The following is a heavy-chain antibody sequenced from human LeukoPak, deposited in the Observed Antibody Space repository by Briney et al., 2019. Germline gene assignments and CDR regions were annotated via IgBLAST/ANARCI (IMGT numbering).Heavy chain of an antibody. CDR1: GFTFSSYA. J-gene: IGHJ4*02. V-gene: IGHV3-30-3*01. CDR3: ASGKAGTASWFDY. CDR2: ISYDGSNK. Sequence: GGSLRLSCAAFGFTFSSYAMHWVRQAPGKGLEWVAVISYDGSNKYYADSVKGRFTISRDNSKNTLYLQMNSLRAEDTAVYYCASGKAGTASWFDYWGQGTLVTVSS. D-gene: IGHD1-1*01.